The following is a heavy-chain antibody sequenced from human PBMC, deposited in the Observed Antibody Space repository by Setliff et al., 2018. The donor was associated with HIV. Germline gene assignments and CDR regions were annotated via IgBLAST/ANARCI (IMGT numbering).Heavy chain of an antibody. D-gene: IGHD1-26*01. Sequence: ASVKVSCKISGYTLTELSIHWVRQAPGKGLEWMANFDPEDGETFYAQKFQGRVTMSEDTSTDTAYMELTSLRSEDTAVYYCARDHHSGRGGNFPWYSDLWGRGTLVTVSS. CDR2: FDPEDGET. CDR3: ARDHHSGRGGNFPWYSDL. V-gene: IGHV1-24*01. J-gene: IGHJ2*01. CDR1: GYTLTELS.